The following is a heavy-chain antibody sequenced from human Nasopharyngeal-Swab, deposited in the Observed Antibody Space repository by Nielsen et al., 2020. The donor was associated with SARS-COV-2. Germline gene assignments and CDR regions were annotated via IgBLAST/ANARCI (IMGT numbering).Heavy chain of an antibody. CDR2: ICPGDSDT. CDR1: GYSFTSYW. CDR3: ARQKIRKHIVVVTAIWDAFDI. V-gene: IGHV5-51*01. D-gene: IGHD2-21*02. J-gene: IGHJ3*02. Sequence: GGSLRLSCKGSGYSFTSYWIGWVRQMPGKGLEWMGIICPGDSDTRYSPSFQGQVTISADKSISTAYLQWSSLKASDTAMYYCARQKIRKHIVVVTAIWDAFDIWGQGTMVTVSS.